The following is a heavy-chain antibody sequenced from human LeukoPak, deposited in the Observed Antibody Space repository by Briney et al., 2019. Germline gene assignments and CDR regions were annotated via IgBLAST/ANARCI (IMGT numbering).Heavy chain of an antibody. J-gene: IGHJ4*02. D-gene: IGHD5-12*01. V-gene: IGHV4-30-4*01. CDR1: GGSISSGDYY. Sequence: SETLSLTCTVSGGSISSGDYYWSWIRQPPGKGLEWIGYIYYSGSTYYNPSLKSRVTISVDTSKNQFSLKLSSVTAADTAVYYCARDVKGGYDTGMDYWGQGTLVTVSS. CDR3: ARDVKGGYDTGMDY. CDR2: IYYSGST.